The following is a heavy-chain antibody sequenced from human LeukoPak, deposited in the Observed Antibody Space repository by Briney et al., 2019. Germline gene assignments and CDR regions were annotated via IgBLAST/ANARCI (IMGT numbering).Heavy chain of an antibody. CDR1: GFTSSSYW. J-gene: IGHJ4*02. CDR3: ARSTEWFADY. Sequence: PGGSLRLSCAASGFTSSSYWMSWVRQAPGKGLEWVANIKQDGSEKYYVDSVKGRFTISRDNAKNSLYPQMNSLRADDTAVYYCARSTEWFADYWGQGTLVTVSS. CDR2: IKQDGSEK. V-gene: IGHV3-7*01. D-gene: IGHD3-3*01.